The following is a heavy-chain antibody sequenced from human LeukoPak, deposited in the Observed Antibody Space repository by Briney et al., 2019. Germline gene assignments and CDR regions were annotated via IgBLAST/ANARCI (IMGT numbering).Heavy chain of an antibody. D-gene: IGHD2-2*01. CDR2: ISAYNGNT. J-gene: IGHJ6*03. CDR3: AREAVIYCSSTSCYLSRSRSGAYYYYYMDV. Sequence: ASVKVSCKASGYTFTSYDINWVRQATGQGLEWMGWISAYNGNTNYAQKLQGRVTMTTDTSTSTAYMELSSLRSDDTAVYYCAREAVIYCSSTSCYLSRSRSGAYYYYYMDVWGKGTTVTVSS. V-gene: IGHV1-18*01. CDR1: GYTFTSYD.